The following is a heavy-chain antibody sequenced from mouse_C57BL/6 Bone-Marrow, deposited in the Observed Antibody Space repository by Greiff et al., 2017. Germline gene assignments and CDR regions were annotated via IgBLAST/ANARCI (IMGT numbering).Heavy chain of an antibody. D-gene: IGHD4-1*01. J-gene: IGHJ1*03. CDR3: ARVLTDWYFDV. CDR1: GFTFSDFY. Sequence: EVKLMESGGGLVQSGRSLRLSCATSGFTFSDFYMEWVRQAPGKGLEWIAASRNKANDYTTEYSASVKGRFIVSRDTSQSILYLQMNALRAEDTAIYYCARVLTDWYFDVWGTGTTVTVSS. CDR2: SRNKANDYTT. V-gene: IGHV7-1*01.